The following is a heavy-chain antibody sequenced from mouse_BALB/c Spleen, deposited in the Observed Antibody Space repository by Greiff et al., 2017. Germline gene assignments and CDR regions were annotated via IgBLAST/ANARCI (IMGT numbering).Heavy chain of an antibody. CDR2: INPYNGDT. J-gene: IGHJ3*01. CDR3: ARIDSSWFAY. Sequence: VQLKESGPELVKPGASVKISCKASGYSFTGYFMNWVMQSHGKSLEWIGRINPYNGDTFYNQKFKGKATLTVDKSSSTAHMELRSLASEDSAVYYCARIDSSWFAYWGQGTLVTVSA. CDR1: GYSFTGYF. V-gene: IGHV1-20*02. D-gene: IGHD2-4*01.